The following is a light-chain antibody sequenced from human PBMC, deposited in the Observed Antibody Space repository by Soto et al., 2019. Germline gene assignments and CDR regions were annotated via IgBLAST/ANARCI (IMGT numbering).Light chain of an antibody. J-gene: IGKJ1*01. CDR2: KAS. CDR1: QSISSW. CDR3: QQYNSYSKT. Sequence: DIQMTQSPSTLSASVGDRVTITCRASQSISSWLAWYPQKPGKAPKLLIYKASHLESGVPSRCSVEGSGTEFTLNIGSLQAGDFETYYCQQYNSYSKTFGKGTKVEIK. V-gene: IGKV1-5*03.